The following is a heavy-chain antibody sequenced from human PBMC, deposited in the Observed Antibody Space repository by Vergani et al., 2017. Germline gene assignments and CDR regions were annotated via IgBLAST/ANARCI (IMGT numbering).Heavy chain of an antibody. J-gene: IGHJ6*02. D-gene: IGHD5-12*01. CDR2: ISYDGTQI. CDR1: GFTSSYYG. Sequence: QVHLVESGGGVVQPGRSLRLSCVVSGFTSSYYGMHWVRQAPGKGLEWVAVISYDGTQIYYADSVKGRFTISRDNSKSTLYLQMNSLRTEDTAVYYCAKANPRNSGYDYLYYYHAMDVWGQGTTVTVSS. V-gene: IGHV3-30*18. CDR3: AKANPRNSGYDYLYYYHAMDV.